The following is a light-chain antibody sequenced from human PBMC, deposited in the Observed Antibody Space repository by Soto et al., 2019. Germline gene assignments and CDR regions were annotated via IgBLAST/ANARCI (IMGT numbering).Light chain of an antibody. CDR3: QQASSFPLT. V-gene: IGKV1-12*01. CDR2: TAS. Sequence: DLQMTQSPSSVSASIGDRVTITCRASQDARIYLAWYQQEPGKAPKLLIHTASTLQSGVPSRFSGSGSGTDFTLTISSLQPEDFATYYCQQASSFPLTFGGGTKVEIK. CDR1: QDARIY. J-gene: IGKJ4*01.